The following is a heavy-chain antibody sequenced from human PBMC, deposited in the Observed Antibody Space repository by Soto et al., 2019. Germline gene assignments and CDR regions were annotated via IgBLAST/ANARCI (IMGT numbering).Heavy chain of an antibody. V-gene: IGHV1-69*04. D-gene: IGHD3-10*01. Sequence: VKVSCRASVGTVSRYTIKWVRQAPGQGLEWMGRIIPILGIANYAQKFQGRVTITADKSTSTAYMELSSLRSEDTAVYYCARDGGPTYYYGSGTDYYYMDVWGKGTTVTVSS. CDR3: ARDGGPTYYYGSGTDYYYMDV. CDR2: IIPILGIA. CDR1: VGTVSRYT. J-gene: IGHJ6*03.